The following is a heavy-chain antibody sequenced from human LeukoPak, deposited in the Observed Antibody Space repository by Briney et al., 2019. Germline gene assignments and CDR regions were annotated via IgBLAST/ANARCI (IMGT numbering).Heavy chain of an antibody. CDR2: ISSSGSST. CDR3: ARGPYGY. J-gene: IGHJ4*02. CDR1: GFTFSGYE. D-gene: IGHD2-21*01. V-gene: IGHV3-48*03. Sequence: GGSLRLSCAASGFTFSGYEMNWVRQAPGKGLEWVSYISSSGSSTFYADSVKGRFTISRDNAKNSLYLQMNILRAEDTAVYYCARGPYGYWGQGTLVTVSS.